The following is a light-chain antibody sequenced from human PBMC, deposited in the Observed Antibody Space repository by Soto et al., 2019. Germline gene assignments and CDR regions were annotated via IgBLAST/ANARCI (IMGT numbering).Light chain of an antibody. V-gene: IGLV1-44*01. CDR1: SSNIGGNI. Sequence: HSVLIQPPSASGTPGQRVTISCSGSSSNIGGNIVNWYQHLPGTAPKLLIYSNDQRPSGVPDRFSGSKSGTSASLAISGLQSEDEADYYCAAWDDSLHGWLFGGGTKLTVL. J-gene: IGLJ3*02. CDR3: AAWDDSLHGWL. CDR2: SND.